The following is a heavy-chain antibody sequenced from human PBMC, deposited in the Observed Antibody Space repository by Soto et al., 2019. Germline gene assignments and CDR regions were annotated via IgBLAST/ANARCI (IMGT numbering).Heavy chain of an antibody. CDR3: AKRVAYKSSSAYFDC. Sequence: ESGGGSVKPGGSLRLSCAASGFTFSDYYMSWIRQAPGEGLEWVSGISDSGSETHYPDSVKVRFTISRDHSKNTLYLQMSSMRAEDTAVYYCAKRVAYKSSSAYFDCWGQGTLVIVAS. CDR2: ISDSGSET. CDR1: GFTFSDYY. D-gene: IGHD6-6*01. J-gene: IGHJ4*02. V-gene: IGHV3-23*01.